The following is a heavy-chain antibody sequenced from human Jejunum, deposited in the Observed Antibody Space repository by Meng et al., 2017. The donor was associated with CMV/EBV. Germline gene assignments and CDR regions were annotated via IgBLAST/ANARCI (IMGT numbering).Heavy chain of an antibody. J-gene: IGHJ4*02. CDR2: ISYDGGNK. D-gene: IGHD2-2*01. Sequence: FTFSTYAMHWVRQAPGKGLEWVAVISYDGGNKYYADSVKDRFTISRDNSNNTLYLQLDSLRAEDTAVYYCARDRTSVVVPAALLYWGQGTLVTVSS. V-gene: IGHV3-30-3*01. CDR3: ARDRTSVVVPAALLY. CDR1: FTFSTYA.